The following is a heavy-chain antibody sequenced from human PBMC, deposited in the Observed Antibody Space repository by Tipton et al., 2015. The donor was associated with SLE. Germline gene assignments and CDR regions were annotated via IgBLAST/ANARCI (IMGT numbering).Heavy chain of an antibody. CDR1: GGSISSHY. Sequence: TLSLTCTVSGGSISSHYWSWIRQPPGKGLEWIGYIYYSGSTNYNPSLKSRVTISVDTSKNQFSLKLSSVTAADTAVYYCARDLSPYSSSWDDAFDIWGQGTMVTVSS. V-gene: IGHV4-59*11. CDR3: ARDLSPYSSSWDDAFDI. CDR2: IYYSGST. D-gene: IGHD6-13*01. J-gene: IGHJ3*02.